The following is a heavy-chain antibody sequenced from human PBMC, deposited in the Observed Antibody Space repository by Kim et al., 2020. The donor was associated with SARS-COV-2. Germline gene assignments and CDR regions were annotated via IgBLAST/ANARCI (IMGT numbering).Heavy chain of an antibody. CDR2: TYYRSKWYN. D-gene: IGHD1-26*01. CDR3: ASGSSSPNYYYYGMDV. CDR1: GDSVSSNSAA. J-gene: IGHJ6*02. V-gene: IGHV6-1*01. Sequence: SQTLSLTCAISGDSVSSNSAAWNWIRQSPSRGLEWLGRTYYRSKWYNDYAVSVKSRITINPDTSKNQFSLQLNSVTPEDTAVYYCASGSSSPNYYYYGMDVWGQGTTVTVSS.